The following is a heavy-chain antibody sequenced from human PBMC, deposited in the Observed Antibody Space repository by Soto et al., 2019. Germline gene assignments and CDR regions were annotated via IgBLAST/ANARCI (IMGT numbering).Heavy chain of an antibody. J-gene: IGHJ6*02. CDR2: ISAYNGNT. CDR3: ARDHRYDILTGYLPYYYHYGMDV. CDR1: GYTFTSYG. V-gene: IGHV1-18*01. Sequence: ASVKVSCKASGYTFTSYGISWVRQAPGQGLEWMGWISAYNGNTNYAQKLQGRVTMTTDTSTSTAYMELRSLRSDDTAVYYCARDHRYDILTGYLPYYYHYGMDVWGQGTTVTVSS. D-gene: IGHD3-9*01.